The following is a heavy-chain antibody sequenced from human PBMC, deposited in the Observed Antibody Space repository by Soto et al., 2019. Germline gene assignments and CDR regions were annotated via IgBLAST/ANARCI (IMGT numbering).Heavy chain of an antibody. J-gene: IGHJ6*02. CDR2: IDPGDSYS. V-gene: IGHV5-10-1*01. CDR1: GYNFTTFW. Sequence: PGESLKISCKASGYNFTTFWISWMRQAPGKGLEWMGRIDPGDSYSNYSPSFQGHITISADKSINTAYLHFSNLKASDTAVYYCARHFPLPTDLQFYYYYYYGVDVWGHGTAVTVSS. CDR3: ARHFPLPTDLQFYYYYYYGVDV. D-gene: IGHD3-3*02.